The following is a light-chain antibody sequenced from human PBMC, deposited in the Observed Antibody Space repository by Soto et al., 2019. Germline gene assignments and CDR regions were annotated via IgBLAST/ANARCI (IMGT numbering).Light chain of an antibody. Sequence: DIQMTQSPSSLSASVGDRVTIICRASQGISNWLAWFQQKPEKAPKSLIYVASSLQSGVPSRFSGSGSGTDFTLTISSLQPEDFATYYCLQYHSYPVTFGGGTKVE. CDR3: LQYHSYPVT. CDR2: VAS. J-gene: IGKJ4*01. V-gene: IGKV1D-16*01. CDR1: QGISNW.